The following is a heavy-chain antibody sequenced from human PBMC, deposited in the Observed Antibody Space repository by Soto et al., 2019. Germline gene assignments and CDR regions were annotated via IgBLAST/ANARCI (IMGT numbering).Heavy chain of an antibody. D-gene: IGHD4-17*01. CDR1: GFTFDDYG. J-gene: IGHJ4*02. CDR2: INWNGGRT. CDR3: ARGLGDYAFDY. V-gene: IGHV3-20*01. Sequence: EVQLVESGGGVVRPGGSLRLSCAASGFTFDDYGMTWVRQAPGKGLEWVSGINWNGGRTGYAASVKGRFTISRDNAKNSLYLHMNALRAEDTAMYHCARGLGDYAFDYWGQGTLVTVSS.